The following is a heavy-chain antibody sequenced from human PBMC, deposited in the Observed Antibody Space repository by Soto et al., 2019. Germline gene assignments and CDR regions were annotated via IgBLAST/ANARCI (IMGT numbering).Heavy chain of an antibody. CDR1: GGTFSSYA. Sequence: QVQLVQSGAEVKKPGSSVKVSCKASGGTFSSYAISWVRQAPGQGLEWMGGIIPIFGTANYAQKFQGRVTITADESTSTAYMELSSLRSEDTAVYYCARSPEDIVLVPAAMRSMDVWGQGTTVTVSS. D-gene: IGHD2-2*01. J-gene: IGHJ6*02. CDR2: IIPIFGTA. V-gene: IGHV1-69*12. CDR3: ARSPEDIVLVPAAMRSMDV.